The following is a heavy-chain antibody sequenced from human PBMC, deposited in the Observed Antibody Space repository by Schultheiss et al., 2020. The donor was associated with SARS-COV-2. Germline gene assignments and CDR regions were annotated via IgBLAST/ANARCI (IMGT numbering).Heavy chain of an antibody. Sequence: GGSLRLSCAASGFTFSSYGMHWVRQAPGKGLEWVAFIRYDGSNKYYADSVKGRFTISRDNSKNTLYLQMNSLRAEDTAVYYCAKCRRDCSGGSCYYYYYGVDVWGQGTTVTVSS. CDR3: AKCRRDCSGGSCYYYYYGVDV. CDR2: IRYDGSNK. J-gene: IGHJ6*02. D-gene: IGHD2-15*01. V-gene: IGHV3-30*02. CDR1: GFTFSSYG.